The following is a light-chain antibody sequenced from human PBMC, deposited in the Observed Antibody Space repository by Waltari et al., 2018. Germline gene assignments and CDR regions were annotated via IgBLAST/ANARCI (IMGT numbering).Light chain of an antibody. CDR2: RAS. J-gene: IGKJ1*01. Sequence: DIVLTQSPGTLSFSPGERATLSCRASQSIYSTYLAWYQQKPGQAPRLLIYRASTRATGVPDRFSGSGSGTDFTLTISRLEPEDFAVFYCQQYGSSPRTFGQGTTVEIK. CDR1: QSIYSTY. V-gene: IGKV3-20*01. CDR3: QQYGSSPRT.